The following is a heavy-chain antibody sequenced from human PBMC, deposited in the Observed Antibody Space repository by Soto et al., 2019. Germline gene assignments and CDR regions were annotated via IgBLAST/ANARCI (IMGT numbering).Heavy chain of an antibody. D-gene: IGHD3-3*01. V-gene: IGHV3-15*07. CDR2: IKSKTDGGTT. CDR1: GFTFGNAW. J-gene: IGHJ4*02. Sequence: GGSLRLSCAASGFTFGNAWMNWVRQAPGKGLEWVGRIKSKTDGGTTDYAAPVKGRFTISRDDSKNTLYLQMNSLKTEDTAVYYCTTGELYYDFWSGYLAPFDYWGQGTLVTVSS. CDR3: TTGELYYDFWSGYLAPFDY.